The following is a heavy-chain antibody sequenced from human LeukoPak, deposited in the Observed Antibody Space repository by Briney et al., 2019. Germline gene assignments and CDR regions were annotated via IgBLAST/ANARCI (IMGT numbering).Heavy chain of an antibody. CDR1: GYTFTSYY. V-gene: IGHV1-46*01. CDR3: ARDSGYSSSSSDAFDI. CDR2: INPSGGST. Sequence: ASVKVSCKASGYTFTSYYMHWVRQAPGQGLEWMGIINPSGGSTSYAQKFQGRVTMTRDTSTSTVYTELSSLRSGDTAVYYCARDSGYSSSSSDAFDIWGQGTMVTVSS. J-gene: IGHJ3*02. D-gene: IGHD6-6*01.